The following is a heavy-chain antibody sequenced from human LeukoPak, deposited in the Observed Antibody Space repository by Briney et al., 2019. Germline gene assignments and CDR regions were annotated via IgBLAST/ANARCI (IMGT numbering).Heavy chain of an antibody. D-gene: IGHD4-11*01. J-gene: IGHJ5*02. CDR3: AKDSRGNYVAWLDP. V-gene: IGHV3-74*01. Sequence: GGSLRLSCAASGNYWMHWVRQAPGKGLVWVSHINSDGSWTSYADSVKGRFTISRDNSKNTLYLQMSSLRAEDAAIYYCAKDSRGNYVAWLDPWGQGTLVSVSS. CDR2: INSDGSWT. CDR1: GNYW.